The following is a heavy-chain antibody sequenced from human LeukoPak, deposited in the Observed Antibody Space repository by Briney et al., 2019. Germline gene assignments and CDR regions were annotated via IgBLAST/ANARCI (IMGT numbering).Heavy chain of an antibody. CDR1: GFTFSSYS. V-gene: IGHV3-21*01. J-gene: IGHJ4*02. D-gene: IGHD1-26*01. Sequence: GGSLRLSCAASGFTFSSYSMNWGRQAPGKGLEWVSSISSSSSYIYYADSVKGRFTISRDNAKNSLYLQMNSLRAEDTAVYYCARGDSGSLTYYFDYWGQGTLVTVSS. CDR3: ARGDSGSLTYYFDY. CDR2: ISSSSSYI.